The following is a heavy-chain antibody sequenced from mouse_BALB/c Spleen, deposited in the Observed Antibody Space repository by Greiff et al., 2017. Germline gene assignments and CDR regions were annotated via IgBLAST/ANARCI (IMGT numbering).Heavy chain of an antibody. V-gene: IGHV14-3*02. Sequence: EVQLKESGAELVKPGASVKLSCTASGFNIKDTYMHWVKQRPEQGLEWIGRIDPANGNTKYDPKFQGKATITADTSSNTAYLQLSSLTSEDTAVYYCARGYDRFFDYWGQGTTLTVSS. CDR3: ARGYDRFFDY. D-gene: IGHD2-14*01. J-gene: IGHJ2*01. CDR2: IDPANGNT. CDR1: GFNIKDTY.